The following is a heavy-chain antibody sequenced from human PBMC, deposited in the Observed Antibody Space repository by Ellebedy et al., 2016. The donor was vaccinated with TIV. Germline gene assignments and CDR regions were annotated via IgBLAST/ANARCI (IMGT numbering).Heavy chain of an antibody. V-gene: IGHV4-59*01. Sequence: SETLSLTCTVFGDSMTNYYWSWIRQPPGKGLEWIGHISGSGSTIYNPSLKSRVAIGVDTSHNQFSLKMNTLTAADTAVYYCTRDPGGGQGGYFASWGQGILVTVSS. CDR1: GDSMTNYY. J-gene: IGHJ5*02. CDR3: TRDPGGGQGGYFAS. D-gene: IGHD2-8*02. CDR2: ISGSGST.